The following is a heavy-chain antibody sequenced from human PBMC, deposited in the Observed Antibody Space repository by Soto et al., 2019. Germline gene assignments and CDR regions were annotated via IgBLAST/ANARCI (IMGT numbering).Heavy chain of an antibody. J-gene: IGHJ5*02. CDR3: ARVYCSGGSCWAWPSWFDP. CDR2: TYYRSKWYN. CDR1: GDSVSSNSAA. V-gene: IGHV6-1*01. D-gene: IGHD2-15*01. Sequence: PSQTLSLTCAISGDSVSSNSAAWNWIRQSPSRGLEWLGRTYYRSKWYNDYAVSVKSRITINPDTSKNQFSLQLNSVTPEDTAVYYCARVYCSGGSCWAWPSWFDPWGQGTLVTVSS.